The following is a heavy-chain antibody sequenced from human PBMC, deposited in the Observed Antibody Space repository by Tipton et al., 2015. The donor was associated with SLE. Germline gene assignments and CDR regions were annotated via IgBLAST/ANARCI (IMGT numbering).Heavy chain of an antibody. V-gene: IGHV4-34*01. D-gene: IGHD3-10*01. CDR1: GGSFSGYD. CDR3: ARGWGSGSFDY. Sequence: TLSLTCAVYGGSFSGYDWSWIRQPPGKGLEWIGEIIHSGSTNHNPSLKSRVTISEDASKNQFSLKVNSVTAADTAVYFCARGWGSGSFDYWGQGTLVTVSS. J-gene: IGHJ4*02. CDR2: IIHSGST.